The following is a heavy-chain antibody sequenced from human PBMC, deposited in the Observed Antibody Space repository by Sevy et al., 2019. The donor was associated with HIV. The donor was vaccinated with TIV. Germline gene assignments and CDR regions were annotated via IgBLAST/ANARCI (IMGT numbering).Heavy chain of an antibody. CDR1: GYTFTDYY. J-gene: IGHJ5*02. D-gene: IGHD2-15*01. V-gene: IGHV1-2*02. Sequence: ASVKVSCKASGYTFTDYYMHWVRQAPGQGLEWMGWINPNSGGTKYAQKFQGRVTMTRDTSISTAYMELSRLRSDDTAVYYCAKELVYCSGGSCKPGGWFDPWGQGTLVTVSS. CDR2: INPNSGGT. CDR3: AKELVYCSGGSCKPGGWFDP.